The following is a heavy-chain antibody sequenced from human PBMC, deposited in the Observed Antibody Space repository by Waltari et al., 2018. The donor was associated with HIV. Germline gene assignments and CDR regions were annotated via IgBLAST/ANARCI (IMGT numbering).Heavy chain of an antibody. Sequence: QVQLRQWGAGLLKPSETLALTCAVYGGSFSGSYWTWFRQPPENGLEWIGEINHSGSTNYNPSVKSRVTISVETSKNQFSLKLTSVTAADTAVFYCARARLVSRGQYCSTTSCLPHYYYYYGMDVWGQGTTVTVSS. CDR3: ARARLVSRGQYCSTTSCLPHYYYYYGMDV. CDR2: INHSGST. J-gene: IGHJ6*02. V-gene: IGHV4-34*01. D-gene: IGHD2-2*01. CDR1: GGSFSGSY.